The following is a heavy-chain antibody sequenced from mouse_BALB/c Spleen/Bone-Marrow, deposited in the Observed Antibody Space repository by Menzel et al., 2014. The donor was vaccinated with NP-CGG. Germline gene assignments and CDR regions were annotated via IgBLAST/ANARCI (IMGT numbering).Heavy chain of an antibody. CDR1: GFTFGSYI. J-gene: IGHJ4*01. D-gene: IGHD2-1*01. V-gene: IGHV5-12-2*01. Sequence: EVQLVESGGGLVQPGGSLKISCAASGFTFGSYIMSWVRQTPEKRLEWVAYISNSGGSTYYPDTVKGRFTISRDNAKNTLYLQMISLKSEDTAMYYCARQGVYYGKTYYAMDYWGQGTSVTVSS. CDR2: ISNSGGST. CDR3: ARQGVYYGKTYYAMDY.